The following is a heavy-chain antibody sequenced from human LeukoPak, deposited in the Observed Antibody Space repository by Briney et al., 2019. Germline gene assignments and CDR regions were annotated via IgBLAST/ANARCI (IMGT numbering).Heavy chain of an antibody. CDR1: GGSISSSNYY. J-gene: IGHJ4*02. CDR2: IYYSGST. Sequence: SETLSLTCTVSGGSISSSNYYWGWIRQPPGKGLEWIGSIYYSGSTYYSPSLKSRVTISVDTSKNQFSLKLSSVTAADTAVYYCARGQRLLWFGGKGKKHWDFDYWGQGTLVTVSS. V-gene: IGHV4-39*01. CDR3: ARGQRLLWFGGKGKKHWDFDY. D-gene: IGHD3-10*01.